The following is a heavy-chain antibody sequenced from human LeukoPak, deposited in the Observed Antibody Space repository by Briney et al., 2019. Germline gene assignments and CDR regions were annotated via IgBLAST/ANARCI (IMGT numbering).Heavy chain of an antibody. CDR1: GYSISSGYY. J-gene: IGHJ6*03. D-gene: IGHD3-16*02. CDR3: ARLPNDYDYVWGSYRYTSYYMDV. Sequence: SETLSLTXAVSGYSISSGYYWGWIRQPPGKGLEWIGSIYYSGSTYYNPSLKSRVTISVDTSKNQFSLKLSSVTAADTAVYYCARLPNDYDYVWGSYRYTSYYMDVWGKGTTVTVSS. CDR2: IYYSGST. V-gene: IGHV4-38-2*01.